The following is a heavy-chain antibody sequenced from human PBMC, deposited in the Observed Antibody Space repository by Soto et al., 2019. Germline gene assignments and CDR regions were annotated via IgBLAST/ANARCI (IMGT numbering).Heavy chain of an antibody. CDR1: GYTFTNYA. D-gene: IGHD6-19*01. V-gene: IGHV1-3*01. CDR2: INAGDGNT. J-gene: IGHJ4*02. CDR3: VRDGAVAGNINFDF. Sequence: GASVKVSCKASGYTFTNYAVHWVRQAPGQRLERMGWINAGDGNTKYSRNFQGRVTITRDTSASTAYMELSSLRSEDTAVYYCVRDGAVAGNINFDFWGQGTLVTVSS.